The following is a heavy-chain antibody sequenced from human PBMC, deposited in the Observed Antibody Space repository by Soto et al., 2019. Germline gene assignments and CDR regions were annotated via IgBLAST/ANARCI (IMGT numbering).Heavy chain of an antibody. D-gene: IGHD2-21*01. CDR3: AKGRPGVAAAPDY. V-gene: IGHV3-23*01. Sequence: GESLKISCAASGFTFNDFAMAWVRQAPGKGLEWVSSASGSGSGTYYADSVKGRFTISRDNSKSTLFLHMTNLRAGDTALYFCAKGRPGVAAAPDYWGQGTLVTVSS. CDR1: GFTFNDFA. J-gene: IGHJ4*02. CDR2: ASGSGSGT.